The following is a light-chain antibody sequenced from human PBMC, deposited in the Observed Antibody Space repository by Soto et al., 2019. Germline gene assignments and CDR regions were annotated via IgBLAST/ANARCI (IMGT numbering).Light chain of an antibody. CDR3: QQSHTPPLT. V-gene: IGKV1-39*01. Sequence: DIQMTQSPSPLSASVGDRVTVTCRASQSISRYLNWYQQKPGNAHKLLIYAASNLQSGVPSRFSGSGYGTDFPLTISSLHPEDFATYFCQQSHTPPLTFGGGTKVEIK. J-gene: IGKJ4*01. CDR2: AAS. CDR1: QSISRY.